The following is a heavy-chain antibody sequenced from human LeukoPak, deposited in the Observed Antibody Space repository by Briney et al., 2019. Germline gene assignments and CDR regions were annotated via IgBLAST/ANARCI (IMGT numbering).Heavy chain of an antibody. Sequence: GGSLRLSCAASGFTLSDYSMNWVRQVPGKGLEWVSCISTSGSDMYYADSVRGRFTISRDNAKNSLYLQMNSLRAEDTAVYYCARGPEYYDFWSGDYYYGMDVWGQGTTVTVSS. CDR3: ARGPEYYDFWSGDYYYGMDV. CDR2: ISTSGSDM. V-gene: IGHV3-21*06. CDR1: GFTLSDYS. D-gene: IGHD3-3*01. J-gene: IGHJ6*02.